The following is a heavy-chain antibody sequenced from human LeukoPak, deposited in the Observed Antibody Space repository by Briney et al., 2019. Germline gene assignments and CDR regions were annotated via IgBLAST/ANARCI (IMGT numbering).Heavy chain of an antibody. V-gene: IGHV4-30-4*01. CDR3: ARTPIVARTFDY. Sequence: KPSETLSLTCTVSGGSISSGDYYWSWIRQPPGKGLEWIGYIYYSGSTYYNPSLKSRVTISVDTSKNQFSLKLSSVTAADTAVYYCARTPIVARTFDYWGQGTLVTVSS. D-gene: IGHD5-12*01. J-gene: IGHJ4*02. CDR2: IYYSGST. CDR1: GGSISSGDYY.